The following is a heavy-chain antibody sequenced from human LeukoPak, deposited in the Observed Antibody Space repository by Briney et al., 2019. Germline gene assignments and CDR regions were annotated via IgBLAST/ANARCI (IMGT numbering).Heavy chain of an antibody. Sequence: ASVKVSCKVSGYTLTELSMHWVRQAPGKGLEWMGGFDPEDGETIYAQKFQGRVTMTEDTSTDTAYMELSSLRSEDTAVYYCASGFVAVAGTLVDYWGQGTLVTVSS. CDR2: FDPEDGET. CDR1: GYTLTELS. D-gene: IGHD6-19*01. V-gene: IGHV1-24*01. J-gene: IGHJ4*02. CDR3: ASGFVAVAGTLVDY.